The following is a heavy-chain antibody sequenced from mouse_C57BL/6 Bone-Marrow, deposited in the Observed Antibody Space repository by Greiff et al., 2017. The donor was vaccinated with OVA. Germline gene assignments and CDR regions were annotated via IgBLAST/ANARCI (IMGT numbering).Heavy chain of an antibody. J-gene: IGHJ2*01. CDR2: INPSSGYP. Sequence: QVHVKQSGAELAKPGASVKLSCKASGYTFTSYWMHWVKQRPGQGLEWIGYINPSSGYPKYNQKFKDKATLTADKSSSTAYMQLSSLTYEDSAVYYCARGNYGNYWGQGTTLTVSS. CDR1: GYTFTSYW. CDR3: ARGNYGNY. D-gene: IGHD2-1*01. V-gene: IGHV1-7*01.